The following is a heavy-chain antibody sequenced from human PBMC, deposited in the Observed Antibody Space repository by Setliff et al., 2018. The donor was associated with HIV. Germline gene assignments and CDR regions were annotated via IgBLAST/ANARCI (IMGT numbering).Heavy chain of an antibody. V-gene: IGHV4-39*07. CDR1: IRTGAYY. CDR2: IFYSETVYYGGRT. CDR3: ARGVPLLPPHY. J-gene: IGHJ4*02. Sequence: IRTGAYYWGWIRQPPGKGLEWIGSIFYSETVYYGGRTYYSPSLKSRVTISVDTSKSQFSLKLSSVTAADTAVYYCARGVPLLPPHYWGQGTLVTVSS. D-gene: IGHD2-21*02.